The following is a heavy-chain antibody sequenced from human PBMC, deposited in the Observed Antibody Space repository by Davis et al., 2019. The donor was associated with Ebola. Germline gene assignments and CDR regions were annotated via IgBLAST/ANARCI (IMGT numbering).Heavy chain of an antibody. CDR2: INHSGST. CDR1: GGSISSSSYY. CDR3: ARHVQYCSSTSCYSGYYYYGMDV. Sequence: SETLSLTCTVSGGSISSSSYYWGWIRQPPGKGLEWIGEINHSGSTNYNPSLKSRVTISVDTSKNQFSLKLSSVTAADTAVYYCARHVQYCSSTSCYSGYYYYGMDVWGQGTTVTVSS. V-gene: IGHV4-39*01. J-gene: IGHJ6*02. D-gene: IGHD2-2*01.